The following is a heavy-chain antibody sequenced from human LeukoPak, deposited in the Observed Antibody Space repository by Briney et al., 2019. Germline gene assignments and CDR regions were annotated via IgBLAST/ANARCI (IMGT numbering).Heavy chain of an antibody. V-gene: IGHV4-61*02. CDR3: ARAYCSSTSCYSIGWFDP. J-gene: IGHJ5*02. CDR1: GGSISSGSYY. Sequence: SETLSLTCTVSGGSISSGSYYWSWIRQPAGKGLEWIGRIYTSGSTNYNPSLKSRVTISVDTSKNQFSLKLSSVTAADTAVYYCARAYCSSTSCYSIGWFDPWGQGTLVTVSS. D-gene: IGHD2-2*01. CDR2: IYTSGST.